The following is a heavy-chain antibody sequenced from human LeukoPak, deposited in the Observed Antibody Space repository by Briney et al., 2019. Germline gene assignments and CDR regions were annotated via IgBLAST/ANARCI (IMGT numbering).Heavy chain of an antibody. CDR1: GGSINGYY. J-gene: IGHJ6*03. V-gene: IGHV4-4*07. CDR2: IYTSGST. D-gene: IGHD2-2*01. CDR3: ARDQERRVVPAARGMERVYYYYYMDV. Sequence: SETLSLTCTVSGGSINGYYWSWIRQPAGKGLEWIGRIYTSGSTNYNPSLKSRVTMSVDTSKNQFSLKLSSVTAADTAVYYCARDQERRVVPAARGMERVYYYYYMDVWGKGTTVAISS.